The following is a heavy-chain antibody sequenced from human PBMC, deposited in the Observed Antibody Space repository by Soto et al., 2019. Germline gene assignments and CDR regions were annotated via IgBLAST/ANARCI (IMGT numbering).Heavy chain of an antibody. J-gene: IGHJ4*02. Sequence: QVQLVESGGGVVQPGRSLRLSCAASGFTFSSFGMHWVRQAPGKGLEWVTVISSDGGKKFYADSVKGRFTISRDNSKNTLYVEMNSLRAEDTAVYYCAKGNFVNFPRLDWWGQGTLVTVSS. CDR3: AKGNFVNFPRLDW. V-gene: IGHV3-30*18. CDR1: GFTFSSFG. D-gene: IGHD1-7*01. CDR2: ISSDGGKK.